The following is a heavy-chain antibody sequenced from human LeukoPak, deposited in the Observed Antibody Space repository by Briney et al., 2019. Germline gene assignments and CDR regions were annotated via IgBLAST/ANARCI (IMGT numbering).Heavy chain of an antibody. Sequence: GASVKVSCKASGGTFSSYAISWVRQAPGQGLEWMGRIIPILGIANYAQKFQGRVTITADKSTSTAYMELSSLRSDDTAVYYCARGLPTMVRGVDNWFDPWGQGTLVTVSS. CDR2: IIPILGIA. CDR3: ARGLPTMVRGVDNWFDP. J-gene: IGHJ5*02. D-gene: IGHD3-10*01. CDR1: GGTFSSYA. V-gene: IGHV1-69*04.